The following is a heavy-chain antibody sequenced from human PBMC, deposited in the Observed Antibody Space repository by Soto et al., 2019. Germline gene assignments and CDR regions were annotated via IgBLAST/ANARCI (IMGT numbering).Heavy chain of an antibody. V-gene: IGHV3-74*01. CDR3: ARDPDYGDYVPKYYIDY. D-gene: IGHD4-17*01. J-gene: IGHJ4*02. Sequence: GGSLRLSCAASGFTFSSYWMHWVRQAPGKGLVWVSRINSDGSSTSYADSVKGRFTISRDNAKNTLYLQMNSLRAEDTAVYYCARDPDYGDYVPKYYIDYWGQGTLVTVSS. CDR1: GFTFSSYW. CDR2: INSDGSST.